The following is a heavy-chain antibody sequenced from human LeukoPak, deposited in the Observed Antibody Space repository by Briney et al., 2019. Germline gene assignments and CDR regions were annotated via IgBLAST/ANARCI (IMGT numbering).Heavy chain of an antibody. CDR2: ISGGGGTT. J-gene: IGHJ4*02. CDR1: GFTFSSYA. V-gene: IGHV3-23*01. CDR3: AINPRAYCSSTSCYSFDY. D-gene: IGHD2-2*01. Sequence: PGGCLRLSCAASGFTFSSYAMSWVRQAPGKGLEWVSSISGGGGTTYYTDFVKGRFTISRDNSKNTLYLQMNSLRAEDTAVYYCAINPRAYCSSTSCYSFDYWGQGTLVTVSS.